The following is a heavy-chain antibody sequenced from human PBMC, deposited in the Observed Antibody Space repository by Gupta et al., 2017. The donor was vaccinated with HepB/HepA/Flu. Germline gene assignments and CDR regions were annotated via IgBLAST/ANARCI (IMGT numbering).Heavy chain of an antibody. D-gene: IGHD1-26*01. Sequence: EVQLVESGGGLVQPGGSLRLSCAASGFIFSSYDMIWVRQAPGKGLEWASGISGSGGARWYADSVKGRFTVSRDNAKNSLYLQMNSLRVEDTAIYYCAREIGGGPSGAFNIWGQGTMVIVSS. CDR1: GFIFSSYD. V-gene: IGHV3-48*03. CDR2: ISGSGGAR. J-gene: IGHJ3*02. CDR3: AREIGGGPSGAFNI.